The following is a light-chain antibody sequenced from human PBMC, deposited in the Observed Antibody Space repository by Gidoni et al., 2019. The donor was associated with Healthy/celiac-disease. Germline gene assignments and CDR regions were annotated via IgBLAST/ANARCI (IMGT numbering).Light chain of an antibody. CDR2: VAS. J-gene: IGKJ2*01. CDR3: QQYGSSPYT. Sequence: EIGLTMSPGTLSLSPGERATLTCRASQSVSSSYLAWYKQKPGHAPMLLIYVASSRATGIPDRFSGSGSGTDFPLTISRLEPEDFAVYYCQQYGSSPYTFGQGTKLEIK. V-gene: IGKV3-20*01. CDR1: QSVSSSY.